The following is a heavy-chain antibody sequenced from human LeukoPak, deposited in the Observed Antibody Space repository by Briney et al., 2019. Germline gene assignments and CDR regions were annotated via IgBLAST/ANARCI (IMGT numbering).Heavy chain of an antibody. Sequence: PSETLSLTCTVSGXSVSSSSYHWDWIRQPPGKGLEWIGSIYYSGSTYYNPSLKNRVTISVDTSKNQFSLKLSSVSAADTAVYYCARRAGGWFDYWGQGTLVTVSS. CDR1: GXSVSSSSYH. CDR2: IYYSGST. CDR3: ARRAGGWFDY. V-gene: IGHV4-39*01. J-gene: IGHJ4*02. D-gene: IGHD2-15*01.